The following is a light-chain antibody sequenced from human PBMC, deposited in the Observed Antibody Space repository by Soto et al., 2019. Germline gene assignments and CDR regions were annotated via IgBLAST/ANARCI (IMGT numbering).Light chain of an antibody. J-gene: IGKJ1*01. CDR3: PQYINDDM. CDR2: DAS. Sequence: DIQMTQSPSTLSAYVGDRVTFTCRASQSISTWLAWYQQKPGKAPKLLIYDASSLQIDVPSRFSGSGSGTEFTLTIGALQTDVYASYYCPQYINDDMFCQGTKVEIK. CDR1: QSISTW. V-gene: IGKV1-5*01.